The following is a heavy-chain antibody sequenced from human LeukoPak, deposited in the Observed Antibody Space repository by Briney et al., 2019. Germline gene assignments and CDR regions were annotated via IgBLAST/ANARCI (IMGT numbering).Heavy chain of an antibody. V-gene: IGHV4-34*01. Sequence: SETLSLTCAVYGGSFSGYYWSWIRQPPGKGLEWIGEINHSGSTNYNPSLKSRVTISVDTSKNQFSLKLSSVTAADTAVYYCARVGYRSHLDYWGQGTLVTVSS. CDR3: ARVGYRSHLDY. D-gene: IGHD6-13*01. CDR1: GGSFSGYY. CDR2: INHSGST. J-gene: IGHJ4*02.